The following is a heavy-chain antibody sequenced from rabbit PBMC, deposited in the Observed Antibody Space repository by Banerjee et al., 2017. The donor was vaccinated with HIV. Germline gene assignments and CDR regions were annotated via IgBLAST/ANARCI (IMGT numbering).Heavy chain of an antibody. V-gene: IGHV1S45*01. D-gene: IGHD4-1*01. Sequence: QEQLEESGGGLVQPEGSLTLTCTASGFSFSSGYDMCWVRQAPGKGLEWIACIYTNSGNTVYASWAKGPFTISKTSSTTVTLQMTSLTAADTATYFCARSNDWGLEYFHLWGPGTLVTVS. CDR1: GFSFSSGYD. J-gene: IGHJ4*01. CDR2: IYTNSGNT. CDR3: ARSNDWGLEYFHL.